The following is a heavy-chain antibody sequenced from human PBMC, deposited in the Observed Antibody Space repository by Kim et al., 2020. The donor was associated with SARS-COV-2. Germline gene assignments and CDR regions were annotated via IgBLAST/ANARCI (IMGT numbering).Heavy chain of an antibody. V-gene: IGHV3-33*01. Sequence: GGSLRLSCVASGFTFSSYGMHWVRQAPGKGLEWMAVIWYDGSNKYYADAVKGRFTISRDNSKNTLYLQMNSLRAEDTAVYYCARDESETKNLDYWGQGTLVTVSS. J-gene: IGHJ4*02. CDR3: ARDESETKNLDY. CDR1: GFTFSSYG. CDR2: IWYDGSNK.